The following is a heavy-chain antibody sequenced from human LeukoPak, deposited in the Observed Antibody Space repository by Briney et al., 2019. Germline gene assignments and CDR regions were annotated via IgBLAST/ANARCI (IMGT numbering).Heavy chain of an antibody. V-gene: IGHV1-2*02. D-gene: IGHD2-2*02. J-gene: IGHJ1*01. CDR1: GYTFTGYY. Sequence: ASVKVSCKASGYTFTGYYMHWVRQAPGQGLEWMGWINPNSGGTNYAQKFQGRVTMTRDTSISTAYMELSRLRSDDTAVYYCARARRVVVVPAAIGAYFQHWGQGTLVTVSS. CDR3: ARARRVVVVPAAIGAYFQH. CDR2: INPNSGGT.